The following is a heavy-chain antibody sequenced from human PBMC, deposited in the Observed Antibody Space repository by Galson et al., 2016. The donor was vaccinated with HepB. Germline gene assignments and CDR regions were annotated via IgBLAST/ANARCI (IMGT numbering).Heavy chain of an antibody. CDR3: AREIPYLDS. CDR1: GYIFTRYT. V-gene: IGHV1-3*01. J-gene: IGHJ4*02. CDR2: INPGNGNT. Sequence: SVKVSCKASGYIFTRYTIHWVRQAPGQRLEWMGWINPGNGNTKYSQILQGGVTFTSDTSANTAYMELSSLISEDTAVYFCAREIPYLDSWGQGTLVTVSS.